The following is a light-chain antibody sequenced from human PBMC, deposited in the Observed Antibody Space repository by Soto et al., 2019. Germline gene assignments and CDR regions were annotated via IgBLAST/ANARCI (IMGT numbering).Light chain of an antibody. CDR2: DAS. Sequence: IRMTQSPSSYSASTGDRVTISCRASQGISSYLAWYQQKPGKAPKLLIYDASSLESGVPSRFSGSGSGTEITLTISSLQPDDFATYFCQQYNSWWTFGPGTKVDIK. CDR3: QQYNSWWT. CDR1: QGISSY. V-gene: IGKV1-8*01. J-gene: IGKJ1*01.